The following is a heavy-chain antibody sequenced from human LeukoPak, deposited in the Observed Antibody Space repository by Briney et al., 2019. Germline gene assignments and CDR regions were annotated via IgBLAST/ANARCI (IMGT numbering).Heavy chain of an antibody. CDR3: ASPDIVVVPAAISDAFDI. V-gene: IGHV3-74*01. CDR2: INTDGSST. J-gene: IGHJ3*02. D-gene: IGHD2-2*01. Sequence: GGSLRLSCAASGFTFSSYWMHWVRQAPGKGLVWVSRINTDGSSTSYADSVKGRFTISRDNAKNTLYLQMNSLRAEDTAVYYCASPDIVVVPAAISDAFDIWGQGTMVTVSS. CDR1: GFTFSSYW.